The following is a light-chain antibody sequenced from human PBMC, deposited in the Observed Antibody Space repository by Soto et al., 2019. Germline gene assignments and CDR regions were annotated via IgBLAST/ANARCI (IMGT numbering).Light chain of an antibody. Sequence: QSVLTQPPSASGTPGQRVTISCSGSSSNIGSNTVNWYQQFPGTAPKLLIYSNNQRPSGVPDRFSGSKSGTSASLAISGLQSEDEADYYCAALDDSLNGVVFGGGTQLTVL. CDR3: AALDDSLNGVV. J-gene: IGLJ2*01. CDR2: SNN. V-gene: IGLV1-44*01. CDR1: SSNIGSNT.